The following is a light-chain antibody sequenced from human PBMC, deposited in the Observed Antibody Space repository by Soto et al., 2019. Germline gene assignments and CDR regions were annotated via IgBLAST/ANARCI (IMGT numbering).Light chain of an antibody. J-gene: IGKJ1*01. CDR2: DAS. CDR1: QGIRTE. Sequence: AIQMTQSPSSLSASVGDRVTIACRASQGIRTELGWYQQKPGEAPKLLIYDASTLQSGVSSRFSSSGSGTDFTLTISSLQPEDFETYYCLQDYNYPRTFGQGTKGEMK. CDR3: LQDYNYPRT. V-gene: IGKV1-6*01.